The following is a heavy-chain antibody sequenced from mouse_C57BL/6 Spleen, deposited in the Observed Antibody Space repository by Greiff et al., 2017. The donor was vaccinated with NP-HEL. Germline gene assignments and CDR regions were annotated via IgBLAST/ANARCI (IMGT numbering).Heavy chain of an antibody. D-gene: IGHD2-3*01. CDR1: GFTFSDYY. J-gene: IGHJ1*03. CDR3: ARGGDGYFWYFDV. Sequence: EVKVVESEGGLVQPGSSMKLSCTASGFTFSDYYMAWVRQVPEKGLEWVANINYDGSSTYYLDSLKSRFIISRDNAKNILYLQMSSLKSEDTATYYCARGGDGYFWYFDVWGTGTTVTVSS. CDR2: INYDGSST. V-gene: IGHV5-16*01.